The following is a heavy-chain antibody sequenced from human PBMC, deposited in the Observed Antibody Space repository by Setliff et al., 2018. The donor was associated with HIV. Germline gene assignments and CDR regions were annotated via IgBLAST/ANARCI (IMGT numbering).Heavy chain of an antibody. D-gene: IGHD6-13*01. CDR1: GFTSRTYV. CDR3: ARARSRQLVSTAPPYHFDY. Sequence: LRLSCAASGFTSRTYVMSWVRQAPGKGLEWVSGISGSGGSTYYADSVKGRFTISRDNSKNTLYLQMNSPRVDDTALYYCARARSRQLVSTAPPYHFDYWGRGTLVTVSS. J-gene: IGHJ4*01. CDR2: ISGSGGST. V-gene: IGHV3-23*01.